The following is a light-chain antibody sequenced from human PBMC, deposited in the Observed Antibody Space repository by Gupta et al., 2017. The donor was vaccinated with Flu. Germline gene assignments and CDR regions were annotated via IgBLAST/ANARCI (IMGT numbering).Light chain of an antibody. CDR2: DAT. J-gene: IGKJ3*01. V-gene: IGKV1-39*01. Sequence: GDRVTITCRASQSIATFLNWYQQSPGKAPKLLIYDATNLHNGVPSRFSGSGSGTDFTLTISSLQPEDIASYYCQHSYSIPFAFGPGTKVDLK. CDR3: QHSYSIPFA. CDR1: QSIATF.